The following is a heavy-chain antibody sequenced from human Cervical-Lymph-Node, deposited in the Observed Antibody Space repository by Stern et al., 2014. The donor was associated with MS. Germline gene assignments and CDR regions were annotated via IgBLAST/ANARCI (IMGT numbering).Heavy chain of an antibody. CDR1: GFRFSIYW. Sequence: EVQLEESGGGSVQPGGALRLSCAASGFRFSIYWMSWLRQAPGKGLEWVANIREDIYDEYYVDSVRGRFTISRDNTKNEVYLQMNSLRVEDTAVYYCAQGAAAVWGRGTMVIV. CDR2: IREDIYDE. D-gene: IGHD1-26*01. V-gene: IGHV3-7*01. J-gene: IGHJ3*01. CDR3: AQGAAAV.